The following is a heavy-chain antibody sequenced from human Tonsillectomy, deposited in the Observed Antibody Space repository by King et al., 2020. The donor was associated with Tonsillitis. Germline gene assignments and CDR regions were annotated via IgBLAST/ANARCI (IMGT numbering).Heavy chain of an antibody. D-gene: IGHD3-10*01. CDR1: GGSISSGGYS. CDR2: IYHSGST. Sequence: QLQESGSGLVKPSQTLSLTCAVSGGSISSGGYSWSWIRQPPGKGLEWIGYIYHSGSTYYNPSLKSRVTISVDRSKNQFSLKLSSVTAADTAVYYCPLGSGSGGFDYWGQGTLVTVSS. CDR3: PLGSGSGGFDY. V-gene: IGHV4-30-2*01. J-gene: IGHJ4*02.